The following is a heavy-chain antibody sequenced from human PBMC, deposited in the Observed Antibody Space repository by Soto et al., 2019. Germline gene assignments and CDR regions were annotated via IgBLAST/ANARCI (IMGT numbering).Heavy chain of an antibody. CDR1: GFTFSSYG. CDR3: ARDRSRKGSSSFSKSGGYYGMDV. V-gene: IGHV3-33*01. J-gene: IGHJ6*02. CDR2: IWYDGRNK. Sequence: QVQLVESGGGVVQPGRSLRLSCAASGFTFSSYGMHWVRQAPGKGLEWVAVIWYDGRNKYYADSVKGRFTISRDNSKNTLYLQMNSLRAEDTAVYYCARDRSRKGSSSFSKSGGYYGMDVWGQGTTVTVSS. D-gene: IGHD6-6*01.